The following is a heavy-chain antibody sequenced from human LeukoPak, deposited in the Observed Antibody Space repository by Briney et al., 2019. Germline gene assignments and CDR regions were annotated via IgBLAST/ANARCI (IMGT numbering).Heavy chain of an antibody. V-gene: IGHV4-38-2*01. CDR2: IYHSGST. Sequence: SETLSLTCSVSGYSISSGNYWGWIRLPPGKGLQWVGSIYHSGSTYYNPSLKSRVTISVDTSKNQFSLKLSSVTAADTAVYYCARQWDYYYGSGSLDYWGQGTLVTVSS. D-gene: IGHD3-10*01. CDR3: ARQWDYYYGSGSLDY. J-gene: IGHJ4*02. CDR1: GYSISSGNY.